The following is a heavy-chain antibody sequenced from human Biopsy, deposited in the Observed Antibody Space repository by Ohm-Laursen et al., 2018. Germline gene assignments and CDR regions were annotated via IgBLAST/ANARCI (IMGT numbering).Heavy chain of an antibody. CDR3: ARKYSGFDI. CDR2: ITGDGGSI. Sequence: GSLRLSCTASGFTFSNYGMTWVRQAPGKGLEWVSSITGDGGSIHYADSVKGRFTISRDNSKNTLYMQMNSLRAEDMAVYYCARKYSGFDIWGQGTTVSVSS. D-gene: IGHD5-12*01. J-gene: IGHJ3*02. V-gene: IGHV3-23*01. CDR1: GFTFSNYG.